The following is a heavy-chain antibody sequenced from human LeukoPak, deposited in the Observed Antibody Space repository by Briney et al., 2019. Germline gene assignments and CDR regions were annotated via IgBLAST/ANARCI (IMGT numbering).Heavy chain of an antibody. Sequence: GGSLRLSCAASGFTFSSYGMGWVRQAPGKGLEWVANVNKDESEKADVDKVKGPFPRSRAKAKNYLHLQIHRLRAEDTAVCYCAIDNSQRFRFDPWGQGTLVTVSS. CDR3: AIDNSQRFRFDP. CDR2: VNKDESEK. D-gene: IGHD4-23*01. J-gene: IGHJ5*02. CDR1: GFTFSSYG. V-gene: IGHV3-7*05.